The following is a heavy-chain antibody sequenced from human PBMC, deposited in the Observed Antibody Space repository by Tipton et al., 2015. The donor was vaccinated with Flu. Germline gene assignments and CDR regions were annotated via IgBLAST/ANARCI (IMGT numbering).Heavy chain of an antibody. Sequence: GLVKPSETLSLTCTVSGGSISSYYWNWIRQPPGKGLEWIGYIYYSETTNYNPSLKSRVTISVDTSKNQFSLKLSSVTAADTAVYYCARGYSGSYHTPLYYWGQGTLVTVSS. CDR3: ARGYSGSYHTPLYY. D-gene: IGHD1-26*01. CDR1: GGSISSYY. CDR2: IYYSETT. V-gene: IGHV4-59*01. J-gene: IGHJ4*02.